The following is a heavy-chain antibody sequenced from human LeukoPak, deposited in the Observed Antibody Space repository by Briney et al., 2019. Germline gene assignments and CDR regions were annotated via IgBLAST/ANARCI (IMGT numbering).Heavy chain of an antibody. V-gene: IGHV1-46*01. CDR3: ARAVAGP. J-gene: IGHJ5*02. CDR1: GYTFTTYY. D-gene: IGHD6-19*01. Sequence: ASLRLSCKASGYTFTTYYIHWVRQAPGQGLEWMGIINPSGGSTSYAQKFQGRVTMTRDTSTSTVYMELSSLRSEDTAVYYCARAVAGPWGQGTLVTVSS. CDR2: INPSGGST.